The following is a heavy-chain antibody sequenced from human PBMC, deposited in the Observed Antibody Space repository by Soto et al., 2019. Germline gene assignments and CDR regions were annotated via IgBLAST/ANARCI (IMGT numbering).Heavy chain of an antibody. CDR3: ARVPTYYYDRGAAFDF. V-gene: IGHV4-30-4*01. Sequence: NPSETLSLTCTVSGGSISSGDYYWSWIRQPPGKGLEWIGYIYYSGSTYYNPSLKSRVTISVDASKNQFSLKLSSVTAADTAVYSCARVPTYYYDRGAAFDFWGQGTMVTVSS. CDR2: IYYSGST. J-gene: IGHJ3*01. CDR1: GGSISSGDYY. D-gene: IGHD3-22*01.